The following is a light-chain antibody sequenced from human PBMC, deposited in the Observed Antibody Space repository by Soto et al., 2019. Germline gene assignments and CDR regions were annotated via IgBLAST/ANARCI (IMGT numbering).Light chain of an antibody. V-gene: IGKV3-20*01. CDR1: QSISSIY. CDR2: ATS. J-gene: IGKJ2*03. Sequence: EVVLTQSPGTLSLSPGERVTLSCRASQSISSIYLAWYQQKPGQAPRLLIYATSSRATGIPDRFSGSGSGTDFTLTISRLEPEDFAVYYCQQYGDGNSPRYSFGQGTRXDXK. CDR3: QQYGDGNSPRYS.